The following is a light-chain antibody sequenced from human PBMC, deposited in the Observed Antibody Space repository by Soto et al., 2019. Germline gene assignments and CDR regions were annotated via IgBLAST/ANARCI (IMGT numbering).Light chain of an antibody. CDR3: SAYTSRSTLV. CDR1: SRDIGAYNL. Sequence: QSALTQPASLSGSPGQSITISCSGTSRDIGAYNLVSWYQQLPGKAPKLLIYEVRSRPSGISYRFSGSKSGTTASLTISSLLPEDEADYYCSAYTSRSTLVFGGGNQLTVL. V-gene: IGLV2-14*01. J-gene: IGLJ2*01. CDR2: EVR.